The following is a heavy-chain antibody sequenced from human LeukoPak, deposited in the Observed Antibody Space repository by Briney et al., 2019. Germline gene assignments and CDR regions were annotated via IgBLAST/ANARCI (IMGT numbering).Heavy chain of an antibody. Sequence: GGSLRLSCAASGFTFSSYGMHWVRLAPGKGLEWVAVIWYDGSNKYYADSVKGRFTISRDNSKNTLYLQMNSLRAEDTAVYYCARGLGYCSGGSCYYDYWGQGTLVTVSS. CDR2: IWYDGSNK. D-gene: IGHD2-15*01. V-gene: IGHV3-33*01. CDR3: ARGLGYCSGGSCYYDY. J-gene: IGHJ4*02. CDR1: GFTFSSYG.